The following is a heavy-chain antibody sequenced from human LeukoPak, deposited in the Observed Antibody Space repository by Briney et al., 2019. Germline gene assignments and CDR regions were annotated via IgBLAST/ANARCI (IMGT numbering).Heavy chain of an antibody. J-gene: IGHJ4*02. CDR2: INHSGST. CDR3: AREEEYVAAAGSGDY. Sequence: SETLSLTCAVYGGSFSGYYWSWIRQPPGKGLEWIGEINHSGSTNYNPSLKSRVTISVGTSKNRFSLKLSSVTAADTAAYYCAREEEYVAAAGSGDYWGQGTLVTVSS. V-gene: IGHV4-34*01. D-gene: IGHD6-13*01. CDR1: GGSFSGYY.